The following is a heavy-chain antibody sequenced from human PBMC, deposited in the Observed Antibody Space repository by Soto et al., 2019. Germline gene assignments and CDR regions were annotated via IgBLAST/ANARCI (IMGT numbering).Heavy chain of an antibody. Sequence: PSDTLSLTCAVSGGAVSSGTYYWSWIRQPPGKGLEWGGHIYFTGSTNYNPSLKRRVTMSLDTSRNHFALKLRSVTAADMAVYYCTRGPPRVQWFDPWGLGTLVPVSP. CDR2: IYFTGST. CDR1: GGAVSSGTYY. J-gene: IGHJ5*02. CDR3: TRGPPRVQWFDP. V-gene: IGHV4-61*03.